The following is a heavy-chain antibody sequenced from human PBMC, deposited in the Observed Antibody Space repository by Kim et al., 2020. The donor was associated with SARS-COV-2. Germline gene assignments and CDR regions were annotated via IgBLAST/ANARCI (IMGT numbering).Heavy chain of an antibody. CDR2: IYYSGST. CDR1: GGSISSYY. J-gene: IGHJ2*01. Sequence: SETLSLTCTVSGGSISSYYWSWIRQPPGKGLEWIGYIYYSGSTNYNPSLKSRVTISVDTSKNQFSLKLSSVTAADTAVYYCARDRPDGYYDSSGGLPWWFDLWGRGTLVTVSS. CDR3: ARDRPDGYYDSSGGLPWWFDL. D-gene: IGHD3-22*01. V-gene: IGHV4-59*01.